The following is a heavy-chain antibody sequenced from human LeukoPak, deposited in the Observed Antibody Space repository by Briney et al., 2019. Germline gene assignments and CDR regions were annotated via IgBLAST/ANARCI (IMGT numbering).Heavy chain of an antibody. Sequence: ASVKVSCKASGGTFSSYAINWVRQATGQGLEWMGWMNPNSGNTGYAQKFQGRVTITRNTSISTAYMELSSLRSEDTAVYYCARGERGYSYGSFDPWGQGTLVTVSS. CDR3: ARGERGYSYGSFDP. D-gene: IGHD5-18*01. CDR2: MNPNSGNT. J-gene: IGHJ5*02. V-gene: IGHV1-8*03. CDR1: GGTFSSYA.